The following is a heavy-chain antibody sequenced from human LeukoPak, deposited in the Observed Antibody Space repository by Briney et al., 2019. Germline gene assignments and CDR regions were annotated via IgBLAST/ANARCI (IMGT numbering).Heavy chain of an antibody. CDR1: GFTFSSYG. CDR2: IWYDGSNK. D-gene: IGHD5-18*01. V-gene: IGHV3-33*01. Sequence: GGSLRHSCAASGFTFSSYGMHWVRQAPGKGLEWVAVIWYDGSNKYYADSVKGRFTISRDNSKNTLYLQMNSLRAEDTAVYYCARDEVDTAMVPGFFDYWGQGTLVTVSS. J-gene: IGHJ4*02. CDR3: ARDEVDTAMVPGFFDY.